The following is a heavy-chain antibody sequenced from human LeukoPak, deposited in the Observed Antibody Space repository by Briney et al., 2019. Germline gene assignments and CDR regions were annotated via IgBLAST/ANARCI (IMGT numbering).Heavy chain of an antibody. V-gene: IGHV4-34*01. CDR2: INHSGST. CDR3: ARSSVAYYYYYMDV. Sequence: SETLSLTCAVYGGSFSGYYWSWIRQPPGKGLEWIGEINHSGSTNYNPSLKSRVTISVDTSKNQFSLKLSSVTAADTAVYYCARSSVAYYYYYMDVWGKGTTVTVSS. J-gene: IGHJ6*03. CDR1: GGSFSGYY. D-gene: IGHD4-23*01.